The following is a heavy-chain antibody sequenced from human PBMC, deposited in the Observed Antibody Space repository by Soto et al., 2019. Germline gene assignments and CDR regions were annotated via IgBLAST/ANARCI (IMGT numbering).Heavy chain of an antibody. CDR2: ISSNGGST. D-gene: IGHD6-13*01. V-gene: IGHV3-64D*06. Sequence: AGGSLRLSCSASGFTFSSYAMHWVRQAPGKGLEYVSAISSNGGSTYYADSVKGRFIISRDNSKNTLYLQMSSLRAEDTAVYYCVKDTVGIAAAGMDWFDPWGQGTLVTVSS. J-gene: IGHJ5*02. CDR3: VKDTVGIAAAGMDWFDP. CDR1: GFTFSSYA.